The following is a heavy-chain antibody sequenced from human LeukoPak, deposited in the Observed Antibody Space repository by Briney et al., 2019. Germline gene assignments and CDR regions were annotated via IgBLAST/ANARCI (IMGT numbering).Heavy chain of an antibody. V-gene: IGHV4-39*01. D-gene: IGHD3-22*01. CDR1: GGSISSSSYY. CDR3: ARSSQPYYYDSSGYQDFDY. CDR2: IYYSGST. Sequence: SETLSLTCTVSGGSISSSSYYWGWIRQPPGKGLEWIGSIYYSGSTYYNPSLKSRVTISVDTSKNQFSLKLSSVTAAGTAVYYCARSSQPYYYDSSGYQDFDYWGQGTLVTVSS. J-gene: IGHJ4*02.